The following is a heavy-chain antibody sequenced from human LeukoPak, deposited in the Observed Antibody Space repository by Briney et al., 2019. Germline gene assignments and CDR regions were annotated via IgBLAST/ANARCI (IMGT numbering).Heavy chain of an antibody. CDR3: AREASSGYSFDY. V-gene: IGHV3-53*01. D-gene: IGHD3-22*01. Sequence: GGSLRLSCAASGFTVSSNYRSWVRQAPGKGLEWVSVIYSGGSTYYADSVKGRFTISRDNSKNTLYLQMNSLRAEDTAVYYCAREASSGYSFDYWGQGTLVTVSS. J-gene: IGHJ4*02. CDR2: IYSGGST. CDR1: GFTVSSNY.